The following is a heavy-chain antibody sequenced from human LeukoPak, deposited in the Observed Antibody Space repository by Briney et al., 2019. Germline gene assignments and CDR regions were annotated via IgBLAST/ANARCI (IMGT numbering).Heavy chain of an antibody. CDR2: ISYTGST. D-gene: IGHD3-10*01. V-gene: IGHV4-59*01. CDR3: ARDDYRGVTNFDP. Sequence: SETLSLTRTVSGGSISPYFWSWFRQPPGKGLEWIGYISYTGSTIYSPSLKSRVTISVDTSKNQFSLQLTSVTAADTTVYYCARDDYRGVTNFDPWGQGTLVTVSS. CDR1: GGSISPYF. J-gene: IGHJ5*02.